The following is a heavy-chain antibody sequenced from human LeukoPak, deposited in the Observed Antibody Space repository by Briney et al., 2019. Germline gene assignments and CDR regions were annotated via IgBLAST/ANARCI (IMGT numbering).Heavy chain of an antibody. CDR3: ARGGSVLRFLES. CDR2: IIPIFGTA. Sequence: GASVKVSCKTSGYTFTGYYMHWVRQAPGQGLEWMGGIIPIFGTANYAQKFQGRVTITADESTSTAYMELSSLRSEDTAVYYCARGGSVLRFLESWGQGTLVTVSS. D-gene: IGHD3-3*01. V-gene: IGHV1-69*13. J-gene: IGHJ4*02. CDR1: GYTFTGYY.